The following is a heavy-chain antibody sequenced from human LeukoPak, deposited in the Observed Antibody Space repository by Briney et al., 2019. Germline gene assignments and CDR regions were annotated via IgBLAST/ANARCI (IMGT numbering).Heavy chain of an antibody. J-gene: IGHJ4*02. V-gene: IGHV4-4*07. Sequence: SETLSFTCTVSSGSISSYYWSWIRQPAGKGLEWIGSIYTSGSTNYNPSLKSRVTMSVDTSKNQFSLKLTSVTAADTAVYYCARDLMYSSTWETFNWGQGTLVTVSS. CDR3: ARDLMYSSTWETFN. CDR1: SGSISSYY. D-gene: IGHD6-13*01. CDR2: IYTSGST.